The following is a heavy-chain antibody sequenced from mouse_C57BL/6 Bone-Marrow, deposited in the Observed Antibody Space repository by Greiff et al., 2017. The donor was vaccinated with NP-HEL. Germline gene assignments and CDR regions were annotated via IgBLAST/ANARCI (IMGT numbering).Heavy chain of an antibody. Sequence: EVHLVESGGGLVQPGGSLSLSCAASGFTFTDYYMSWVRQPPGKALEWLGFIRNKANGYTTEYSASVKGRFTISRDNSQSILYLQMNALRAEDSATYYCARAVVATYWYFDVWGTGTTVTVSS. CDR3: ARAVVATYWYFDV. CDR1: GFTFTDYY. D-gene: IGHD1-1*01. CDR2: IRNKANGYTT. V-gene: IGHV7-3*01. J-gene: IGHJ1*03.